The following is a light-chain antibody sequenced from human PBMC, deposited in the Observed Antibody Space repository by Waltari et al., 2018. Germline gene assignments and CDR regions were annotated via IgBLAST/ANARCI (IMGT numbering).Light chain of an antibody. J-gene: IGLJ3*02. CDR2: DTN. CDR3: LLSFSGARV. V-gene: IGLV7-46*01. Sequence: GVTQESSLTVSPGGTVTLTCGSSSGPVTSGHSPYWFQQKPGQAPRTLIYDTNYRHSWTPDRFSGSLLGGRAALTLSGAQPEDDADYYCLLSFSGARVFGGGTKVTV. CDR1: SGPVTSGHS.